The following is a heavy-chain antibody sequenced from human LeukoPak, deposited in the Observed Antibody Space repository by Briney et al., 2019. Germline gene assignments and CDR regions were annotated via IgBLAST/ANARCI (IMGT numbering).Heavy chain of an antibody. J-gene: IGHJ4*02. CDR1: GFTFGSYE. D-gene: IGHD2-15*01. V-gene: IGHV3-48*03. CDR2: ISSSGSTI. CDR3: VRVDSD. Sequence: PGGSLGLSCAAFGFTFGSYEMNWFGQPQGKGLEWVSYISSSGSTIYYADSVKGRFTISRDNAKNSLYLQMNSLRAEDTAVYYCVRVDSDWGQGTLVTVSS.